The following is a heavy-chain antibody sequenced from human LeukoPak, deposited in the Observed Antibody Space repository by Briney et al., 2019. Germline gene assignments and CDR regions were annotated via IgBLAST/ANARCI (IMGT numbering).Heavy chain of an antibody. J-gene: IGHJ6*03. CDR1: GGSISSYY. V-gene: IGHV4-59*08. CDR3: ARHVGESSSSWYRFYYYYMDV. D-gene: IGHD6-13*01. Sequence: SETLSLTCTVSGGSISSYYWSWIRQPPGKGLEWIGYIYYSGSTNYNPSLKSRVTISVDTSKNQFSLKLSSVTAADTAVYYCARHVGESSSSWYRFYYYYMDVWGKGTTVTISS. CDR2: IYYSGST.